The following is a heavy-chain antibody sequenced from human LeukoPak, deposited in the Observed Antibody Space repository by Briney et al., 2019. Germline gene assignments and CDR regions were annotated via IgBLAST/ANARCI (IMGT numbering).Heavy chain of an antibody. CDR2: IYYSGST. D-gene: IGHD3-3*01. CDR1: GGSIXSYY. J-gene: IGHJ6*02. CDR3: ARDPYDFWSGHYGMDV. V-gene: IGHV4-59*01. Sequence: TLXLTXXVXGGSIXSYYWSWIRQPPGKGLEWIGYIYYSGSTNYNPSLKSRVTISVDTSKNQFSLKLSSVTAADTAVYYCARDPYDFWSGHYGMDVWGQGTTVTVSS.